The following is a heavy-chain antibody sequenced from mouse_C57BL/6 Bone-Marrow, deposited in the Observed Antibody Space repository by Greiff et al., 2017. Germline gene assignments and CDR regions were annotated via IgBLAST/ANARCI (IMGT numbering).Heavy chain of an antibody. Sequence: VQLQQSGSELRSPGSSVKLSCKDFDSEVFPIAYMSWVRQKPGHGFEWIGGILPSIGRTIYGEKFEDKATLDTDTLSHTAYLELNSLTSEDSAIYYCARPNYYGSSRYFDVWGTGTTVTVSS. J-gene: IGHJ1*03. CDR1: DSEVFPIAY. CDR2: ILPSIGRT. D-gene: IGHD1-1*01. V-gene: IGHV15-2*01. CDR3: ARPNYYGSSRYFDV.